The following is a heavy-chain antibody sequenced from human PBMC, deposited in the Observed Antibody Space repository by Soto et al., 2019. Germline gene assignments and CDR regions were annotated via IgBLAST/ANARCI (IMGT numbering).Heavy chain of an antibody. CDR1: GDSVSINSAA. CDR2: TYYRSKWYN. J-gene: IGHJ5*02. V-gene: IGHV6-1*01. Sequence: SQPLSLTCAVSGDSVSINSAAWNWIRQSPSRGLEWLGRTYYRSKWYNDYAVSVKSRITINTDTSKNQFSLQLNSVTPEDTAVYYSARIAALPGCFEPWGQGTLVTVSS. D-gene: IGHD6-6*01. CDR3: ARIAALPGCFEP.